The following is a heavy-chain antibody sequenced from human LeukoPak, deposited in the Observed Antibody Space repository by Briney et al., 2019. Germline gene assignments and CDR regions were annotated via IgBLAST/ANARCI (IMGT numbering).Heavy chain of an antibody. CDR3: AKGRNDCSGGSCHYSDAFDI. J-gene: IGHJ3*02. CDR2: IWYDGSNK. CDR1: GFTFSSYG. Sequence: GGSLRLSCAASGFTFSSYGLHWVRKAPGKGLEWVAVIWYDGSNKYYADSVKGRFTISRDNSKNTLYLQMNSLRAEATAVYYCAKGRNDCSGGSCHYSDAFDIWGQGTMVTVSS. D-gene: IGHD2-15*01. V-gene: IGHV3-33*06.